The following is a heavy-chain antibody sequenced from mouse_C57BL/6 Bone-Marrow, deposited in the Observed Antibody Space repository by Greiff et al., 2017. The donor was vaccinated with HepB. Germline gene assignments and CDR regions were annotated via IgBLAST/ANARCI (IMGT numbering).Heavy chain of an antibody. D-gene: IGHD2-1*01. CDR2: IRLKSDNYAT. CDR1: GFTFSNYW. J-gene: IGHJ3*01. V-gene: IGHV6-3*01. CDR3: TEWYSWFAY. Sequence: EVKLMESGGGLVQPGGSMKLSCVASGFTFSNYWMNWVRQSPEKGLEWVAQIRLKSDNYATHYAESVKGRFTISRDDSKSSVYLQMNNLRAEDTGIYYCTEWYSWFAYWGQGTLVTVSA.